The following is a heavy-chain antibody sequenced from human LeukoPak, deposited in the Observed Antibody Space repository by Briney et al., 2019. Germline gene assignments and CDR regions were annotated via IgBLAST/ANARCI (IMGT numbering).Heavy chain of an antibody. CDR3: ARGGYSSSWYYFDY. D-gene: IGHD6-13*01. J-gene: IGHJ4*02. Sequence: SETLSLTCTVPGGSISSYYWSWIRQPAGKGLEWIGRIYTSGSTNYNPSLKSRVTMSVDTSKNQFSLKLSSVTAADTAVYYCARGGYSSSWYYFDYWGQGTLVTVSS. CDR1: GGSISSYY. V-gene: IGHV4-4*07. CDR2: IYTSGST.